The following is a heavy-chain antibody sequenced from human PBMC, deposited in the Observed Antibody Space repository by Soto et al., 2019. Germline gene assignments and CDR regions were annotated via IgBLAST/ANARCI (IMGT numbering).Heavy chain of an antibody. Sequence: GGSLRLSCAASGFTFSSYSMNWVRQAPGKGLEWVSSISSSSSYIYYADSVKGRFTISRDNAKNSLYLQMNSLRAEDTAVYYCARDDSGSYSNWFAPCGQGTLLTVS. CDR3: ARDDSGSYSNWFAP. CDR2: ISSSSSYI. CDR1: GFTFSSYS. V-gene: IGHV3-21*01. D-gene: IGHD1-26*01. J-gene: IGHJ5*02.